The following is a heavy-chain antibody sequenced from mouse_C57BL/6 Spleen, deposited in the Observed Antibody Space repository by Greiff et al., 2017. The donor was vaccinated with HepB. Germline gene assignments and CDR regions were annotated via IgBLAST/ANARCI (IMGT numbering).Heavy chain of an antibody. V-gene: IGHV5-9-1*02. Sequence: EVKLMESGEGLVKPGGSLKLSCAASGFTFSSYAMSWVRQTPEKRLEWVAYISSGGDYIYYADTVKGRFTISRDNARNTLYLQMSSLKSEDTAMYYCTRFITTVVDRYFDVWGTGTTVTVSS. CDR2: ISSGGDYI. J-gene: IGHJ1*03. D-gene: IGHD1-1*01. CDR1: GFTFSSYA. CDR3: TRFITTVVDRYFDV.